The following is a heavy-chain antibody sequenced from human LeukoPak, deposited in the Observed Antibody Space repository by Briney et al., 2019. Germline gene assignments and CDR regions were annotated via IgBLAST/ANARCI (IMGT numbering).Heavy chain of an antibody. CDR1: GGSFSTYY. CDR2: MSYSGST. CDR3: ARGSDFGDY. Sequence: SETLSLTCTVSGGSFSTYYWTWIRQPPGKGLEWIGYMSYSGSTNYNPSLKSRVTMSINTSKNQFSLRLSSVTAADTAVYYCARGSDFGDYWGQGTLVTVSS. V-gene: IGHV4-59*01. D-gene: IGHD4-17*01. J-gene: IGHJ4*02.